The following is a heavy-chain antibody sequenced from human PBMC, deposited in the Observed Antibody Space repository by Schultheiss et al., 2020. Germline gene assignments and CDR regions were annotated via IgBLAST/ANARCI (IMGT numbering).Heavy chain of an antibody. V-gene: IGHV3-23*01. CDR1: GFTFSSYW. D-gene: IGHD6-6*01. CDR2: ISGSGGST. J-gene: IGHJ4*02. Sequence: WGSLRLSCAASGFTFSSYWMHWVRQAPGKGLVWVSAISGSGGSTYYADSVKGRFTISRDNSKNTLYLQMNSLRAEDTAVYYCARDARIAARYFDSWGQGTLITVAS. CDR3: ARDARIAARYFDS.